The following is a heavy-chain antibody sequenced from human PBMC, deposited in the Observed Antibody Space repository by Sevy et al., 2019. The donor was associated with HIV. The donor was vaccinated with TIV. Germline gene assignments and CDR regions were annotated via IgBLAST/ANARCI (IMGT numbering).Heavy chain of an antibody. CDR2: IWYDGGNK. D-gene: IGHD2-2*03. V-gene: IGHV3-33*01. CDR3: ARDVGYCISTSCPNWFDP. Sequence: WGSLRLSCAASGFTFSSYGMHWVRQAPGKGLEWVAVIWYDGGNKYYADSVKGRFTISRDNSKNTLYLQMNSLRAEDRAVYYCARDVGYCISTSCPNWFDPWGQGTLVTVSS. J-gene: IGHJ5*02. CDR1: GFTFSSYG.